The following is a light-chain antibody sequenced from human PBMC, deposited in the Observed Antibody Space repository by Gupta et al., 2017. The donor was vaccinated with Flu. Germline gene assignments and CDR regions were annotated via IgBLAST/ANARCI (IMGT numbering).Light chain of an antibody. J-gene: IGLJ3*02. Sequence: QSVLTQPPSVSAAPGQKITISCSGRSSNIGTYYVAWYQKLPGTVPKLLIYDSTKRASGIPDRFSGSKSGTSATLGITGLQTGAEAEYYCGTWDTSLSAWVFGGGTRLTVL. CDR1: SSNIGTYY. V-gene: IGLV1-51*01. CDR2: DST. CDR3: GTWDTSLSAWV.